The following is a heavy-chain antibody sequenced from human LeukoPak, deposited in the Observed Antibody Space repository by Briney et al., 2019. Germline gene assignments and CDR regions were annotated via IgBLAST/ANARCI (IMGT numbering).Heavy chain of an antibody. CDR2: IYSGGST. D-gene: IGHD3-22*01. CDR3: ARVSYYDSSGYYFLSYVDY. CDR1: GFTVSSNY. V-gene: IGHV3-53*01. Sequence: GGSLRLSCAASGFTVSSNYMSWVRQAPAKGLELVSVIYSGGSTYYADSVRGRFTISRDNSKNTLYLQMNSLGAEDTAVYYCARVSYYDSSGYYFLSYVDYWGQGTLVTVSS. J-gene: IGHJ4*02.